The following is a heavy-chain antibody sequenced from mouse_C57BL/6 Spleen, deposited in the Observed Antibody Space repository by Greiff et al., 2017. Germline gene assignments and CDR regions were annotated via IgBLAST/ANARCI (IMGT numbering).Heavy chain of an antibody. Sequence: EVQLVESGGGLVKPGGSLKLSCAASGFTFTDYGMHWVRQAPEKGLEWVAYISSGSSTIYYADTVKGRFTISRDNAKNTLFLQMTSLRSEDTAMYYWSRGHYYGDWYFDVWGTGTTVTVSS. D-gene: IGHD1-1*01. CDR3: SRGHYYGDWYFDV. CDR2: ISSGSSTI. V-gene: IGHV5-17*01. CDR1: GFTFTDYG. J-gene: IGHJ1*03.